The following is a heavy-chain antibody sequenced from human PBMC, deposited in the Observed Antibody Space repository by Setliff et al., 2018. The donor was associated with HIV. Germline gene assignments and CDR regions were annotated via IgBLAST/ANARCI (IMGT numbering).Heavy chain of an antibody. Sequence: GGSLRLSCAASGFSVSNYYMAWVRQAPGKGLEWVSTIYSDGTTYHADSVKGRFTLSRDNSKNTLFLQMNSLRPEDTAVFYCARLRLFSSALDYWGQGILVTAPQ. CDR3: ARLRLFSSALDY. D-gene: IGHD2-2*01. CDR2: IYSDGTT. CDR1: GFSVSNYY. J-gene: IGHJ4*02. V-gene: IGHV3-66*02.